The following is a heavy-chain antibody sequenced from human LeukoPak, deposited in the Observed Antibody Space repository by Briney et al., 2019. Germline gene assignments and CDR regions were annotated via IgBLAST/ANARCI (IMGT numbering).Heavy chain of an antibody. J-gene: IGHJ4*02. CDR3: ARCYYDGSGFYYYFDY. D-gene: IGHD3-22*01. Sequence: GGSLRLSCAAPGFSVSNYYMSWVRQAPGKGLEWVSVIYSGGNTYYTDSVKGRFTISRDNPKNTVFLQMGSLRGEDTAVYYCARCYYDGSGFYYYFDYWGQGTLVTVSS. CDR1: GFSVSNYY. CDR2: IYSGGNT. V-gene: IGHV3-53*01.